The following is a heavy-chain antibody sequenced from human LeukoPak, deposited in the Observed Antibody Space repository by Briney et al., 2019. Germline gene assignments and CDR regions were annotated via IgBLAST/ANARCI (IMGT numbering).Heavy chain of an antibody. CDR2: MNPNSGNT. V-gene: IGHV1-8*02. J-gene: IGHJ4*02. CDR3: ARSGSYSSGWFMS. CDR1: GGTFSSYA. Sequence: ASVKVSCKASGGTFSSYAINWVRQATGQGLEWMGWMNPNSGNTGYAQKFQGRVTMTRNTSISTAYMELSSLRSEDTAVYYCARSGSYSSGWFMSWGQGTLVTVSS. D-gene: IGHD6-19*01.